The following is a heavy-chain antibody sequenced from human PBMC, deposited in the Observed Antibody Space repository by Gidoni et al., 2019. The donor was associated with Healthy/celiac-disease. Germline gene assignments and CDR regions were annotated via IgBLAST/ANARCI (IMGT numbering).Heavy chain of an antibody. Sequence: EVQLLESGGGLVQPGGSLRLSCAASGFTFSSYAMSWVRQAPGKGLEWVSAISGSGGSTYYADSVKGRFTISRDNSKNTLYLQMNSLRAEDTAVYYCATGGYCSGGSCYDVYYDSSGHDYWGQGTLVTVSS. CDR2: ISGSGGST. CDR1: GFTFSSYA. V-gene: IGHV3-23*01. CDR3: ATGGYCSGGSCYDVYYDSSGHDY. J-gene: IGHJ4*02. D-gene: IGHD2-15*01.